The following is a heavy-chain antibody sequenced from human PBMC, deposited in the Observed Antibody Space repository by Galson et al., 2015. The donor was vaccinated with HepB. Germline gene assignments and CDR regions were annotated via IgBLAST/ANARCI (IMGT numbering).Heavy chain of an antibody. J-gene: IGHJ4*02. V-gene: IGHV3-30-3*01. CDR3: ARAGTWGSYRPPDY. CDR2: ISYDETSK. Sequence: SLRLSCAVSGFTFSSYVMYWVRQAPGKGLEWVALISYDETSKYYADSMKGRFTISRDNSKSTLYLQMNSLRAEDTAVYYCARAGTWGSYRPPDYWGQGTVVTVSS. CDR1: GFTFSSYV. D-gene: IGHD3-16*02.